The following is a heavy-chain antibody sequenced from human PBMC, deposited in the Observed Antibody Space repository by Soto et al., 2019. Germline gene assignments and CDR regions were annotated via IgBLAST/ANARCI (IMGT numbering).Heavy chain of an antibody. CDR2: IKTDGSIT. Sequence: EVQLVESGGGLVQPGGSLRLSCAASGFTFSAYWMHWVRQAPGEGLVWVSRIKTDGSITSYTDSVKGRFTISRDNAKNTMYLQMNSLRAEDTAVYFCARVGVGHYDCDSWGQGTLVTVSS. D-gene: IGHD3-16*01. V-gene: IGHV3-74*01. J-gene: IGHJ4*02. CDR3: ARVGVGHYDCDS. CDR1: GFTFSAYW.